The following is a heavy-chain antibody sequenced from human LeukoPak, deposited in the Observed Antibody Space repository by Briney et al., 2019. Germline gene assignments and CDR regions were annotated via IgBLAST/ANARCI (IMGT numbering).Heavy chain of an antibody. J-gene: IGHJ5*02. CDR3: ASLAQNYYDSSGYYYNWFDP. D-gene: IGHD3-22*01. Sequence: SVKASCKASGGTFSSYTISWVRQAPGQGLEWMGRIIPILGIANYAQKFQGRVTITADKSTSTAYMELSSLRSEDTAVYYCASLAQNYYDSSGYYYNWFDPWGQGTLVTVSS. CDR1: GGTFSSYT. V-gene: IGHV1-69*02. CDR2: IIPILGIA.